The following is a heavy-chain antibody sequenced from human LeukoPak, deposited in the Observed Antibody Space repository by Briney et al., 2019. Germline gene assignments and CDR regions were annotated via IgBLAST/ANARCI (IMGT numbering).Heavy chain of an antibody. J-gene: IGHJ6*03. D-gene: IGHD3-10*01. CDR2: SNHNGST. Sequence: SETLSLTCAVYGGSFSGYYCSWIRQPPGKGLERIGESNHNGSTNYNPSLKSRFTISVDTSKNQFSLKVSSVTAAKTAVYYCASSPMWFGELFGSYYMDVWGKGTTVTISS. V-gene: IGHV4-34*01. CDR3: ASSPMWFGELFGSYYMDV. CDR1: GGSFSGYY.